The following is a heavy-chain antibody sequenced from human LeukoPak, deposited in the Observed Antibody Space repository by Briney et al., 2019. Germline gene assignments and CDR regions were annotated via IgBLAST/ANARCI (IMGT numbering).Heavy chain of an antibody. CDR3: ATDGGDAVRGVIAYYYYYGMDV. D-gene: IGHD3-10*01. J-gene: IGHJ6*02. CDR2: FDPEDGET. V-gene: IGHV1-24*01. Sequence: ASVKVSCKVSGYTLTELSMHWVRQAPGKGLEWMGGFDPEDGETIYAQKFQGRVTMTEDTSTDTAYMELSSLRSEDTAVYYCATDGGDAVRGVIAYYYYYGMDVWGQGTTVTVSS. CDR1: GYTLTELS.